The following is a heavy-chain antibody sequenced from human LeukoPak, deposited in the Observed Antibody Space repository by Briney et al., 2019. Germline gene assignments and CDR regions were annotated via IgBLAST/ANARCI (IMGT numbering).Heavy chain of an antibody. CDR3: ARDRIPSVWSGSVVGGYFDY. CDR2: IIPIFGTA. D-gene: IGHD3-3*01. Sequence: SVKVSCKASGGTFSSYAISWVRQAPGQGLEWMGSIIPIFGTANYAQKFQGRVTITTDESTSTAYMELSSLRSEDTAVYYCARDRIPSVWSGSVVGGYFDYWGQGTLVTVSS. CDR1: GGTFSSYA. V-gene: IGHV1-69*05. J-gene: IGHJ4*02.